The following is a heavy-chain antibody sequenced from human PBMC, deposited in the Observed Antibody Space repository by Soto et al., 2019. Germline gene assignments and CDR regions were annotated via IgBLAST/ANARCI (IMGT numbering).Heavy chain of an antibody. CDR3: ARGGVTYYGYSTSNWVDP. CDR1: GFTFSSYS. Sequence: PGGSLRLSCEASGFTFSSYSMNWVRQAPGKGLEWVSYIDSSSSTIFYADSVKGRFTISRDNAKNSLYLQMNSLRAEDTAVYYCARGGVTYYGYSTSNWVDPWGQRTPVYVSS. D-gene: IGHD3-10*01. J-gene: IGHJ5*02. V-gene: IGHV3-48*01. CDR2: IDSSSSTI.